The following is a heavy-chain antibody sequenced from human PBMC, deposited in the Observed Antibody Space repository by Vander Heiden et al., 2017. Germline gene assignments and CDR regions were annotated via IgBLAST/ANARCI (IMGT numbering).Heavy chain of an antibody. CDR2: RSYDGSNK. CDR3: AREGRDGYNVVDY. V-gene: IGHV3-30-3*01. J-gene: IGHJ4*01. CDR1: GFTFSSYA. Sequence: QVQLVESGGGVVQPGRSLRLSCAASGFTFSSYAMHWVRQAPGKGLEWVAVRSYDGSNKYYADAVKGRFTISRDNSKNTMYLQMKRLRAEDTAVYYCAREGRDGYNVVDYWGHGTLVTVSS. D-gene: IGHD5-18*01.